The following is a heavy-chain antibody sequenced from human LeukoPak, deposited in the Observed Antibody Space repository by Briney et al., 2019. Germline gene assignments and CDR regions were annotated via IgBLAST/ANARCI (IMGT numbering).Heavy chain of an antibody. V-gene: IGHV4-4*02. CDR3: ARESQLITIFGDFYYFMDV. CDR2: IYHSGST. Sequence: PSETLSLTCAVSGGSISSSNWWSWVRQPPGKGLEWIGEIYHSGSTNYNPSLKSRVTISVDKSKNQFSLKLSSVTAADTAVYYCARESQLITIFGDFYYFMDVWGKGTTVTVSS. D-gene: IGHD3-3*01. CDR1: GGSISSSNW. J-gene: IGHJ6*03.